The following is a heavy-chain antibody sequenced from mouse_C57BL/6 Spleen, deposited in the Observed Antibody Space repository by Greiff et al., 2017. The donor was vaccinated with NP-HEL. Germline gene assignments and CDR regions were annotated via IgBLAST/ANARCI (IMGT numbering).Heavy chain of an antibody. D-gene: IGHD1-1*01. V-gene: IGHV1-69*01. Sequence: QVQLQPGAELVMPGASVKLSCKASGYTFTSYWMHWVKQRPGQGLEWIGEIDPSDSYTNYNQKFKGKSTLTVDKSSSTAYMQLSSLTSEDSAVYYCARSFTTVVGGDYWGQGTTLTVSS. CDR2: IDPSDSYT. CDR1: GYTFTSYW. J-gene: IGHJ2*01. CDR3: ARSFTTVVGGDY.